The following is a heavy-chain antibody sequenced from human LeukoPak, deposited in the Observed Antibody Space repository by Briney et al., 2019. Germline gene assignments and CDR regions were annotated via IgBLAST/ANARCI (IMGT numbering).Heavy chain of an antibody. CDR3: ARDKIGGSYEA. CDR2: IKEDGSDN. CDR1: GFTFSRYW. J-gene: IGHJ5*02. V-gene: IGHV3-7*01. Sequence: GGSLRLSCAASGFTFSRYWMSWVRQAPGKRLGWLANIKEDGSDNNYVDSVKGRFTISRDNANKLLYLQMNSLRGEDTAVYFCARDKIGGSYEAWGQGTLVTVSS. D-gene: IGHD1-26*01.